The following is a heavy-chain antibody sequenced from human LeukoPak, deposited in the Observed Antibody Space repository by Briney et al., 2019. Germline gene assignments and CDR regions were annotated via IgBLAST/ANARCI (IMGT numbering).Heavy chain of an antibody. CDR3: ARGPFSSSWSDFDY. D-gene: IGHD6-13*01. V-gene: IGHV3-21*04. CDR2: ISGDSRYI. Sequence: GGSLTLSCAASGFTFSDYSLTWVRQAPGKGLEWVSCISGDSRYIYYADSVKGRSTISRDNAQNSLYLHMNSLRAEDTAVYYCARGPFSSSWSDFDYWGQGTLVTVSS. CDR1: GFTFSDYS. J-gene: IGHJ4*02.